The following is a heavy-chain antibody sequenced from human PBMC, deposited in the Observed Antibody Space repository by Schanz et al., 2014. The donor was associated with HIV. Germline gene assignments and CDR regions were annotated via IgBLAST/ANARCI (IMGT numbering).Heavy chain of an antibody. J-gene: IGHJ4*02. Sequence: EVQLVESGGGLVKPGGSRRISCAASGFSFTNAWMSWVRQAPGKGLEWVGRIESKNDGGTTDYAAPVRGRFSISRDDSKNTLYLQMNSLKTEDTAVYFCTTRRVLGVVQDFWGRGTLVTVSS. CDR2: IESKNDGGTT. CDR1: GFSFTNAW. CDR3: TTRRVLGVVQDF. V-gene: IGHV3-15*04. D-gene: IGHD3-3*01.